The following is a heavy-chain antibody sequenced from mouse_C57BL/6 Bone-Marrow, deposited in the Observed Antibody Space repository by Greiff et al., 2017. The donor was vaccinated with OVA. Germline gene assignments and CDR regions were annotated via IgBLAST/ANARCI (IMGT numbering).Heavy chain of an antibody. CDR3: AREGGITTVVASYWYFDV. J-gene: IGHJ1*03. D-gene: IGHD1-1*01. CDR1: GFTFSSYA. Sequence: DVQLVESGGGLVKPGGSLKLSCAASGFTFSSYAMSWVRQTPEKRLEWVATISDGGSYTYYPDNVKGRFTISRDNAKNNLYLQMSHLKSEDTAMYYYAREGGITTVVASYWYFDVWGTGTTVTVSS. V-gene: IGHV5-4*01. CDR2: ISDGGSYT.